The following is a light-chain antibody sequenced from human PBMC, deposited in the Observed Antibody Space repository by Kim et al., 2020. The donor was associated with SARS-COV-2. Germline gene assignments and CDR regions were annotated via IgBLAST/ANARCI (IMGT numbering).Light chain of an antibody. J-gene: IGKJ5*01. CDR2: AAS. CDR1: QGISNY. CDR3: LQYNTSPFT. V-gene: IGKV1-27*01. Sequence: DIQMTQSPSSLSASVGDRVTITCRASQGISNYLGWYQQKPGRVPKLLIYAASALQSGVPSRFSGSGSGTDFTLTISSLQPEDVATYFCLQYNTSPFTFGQGTRLDIK.